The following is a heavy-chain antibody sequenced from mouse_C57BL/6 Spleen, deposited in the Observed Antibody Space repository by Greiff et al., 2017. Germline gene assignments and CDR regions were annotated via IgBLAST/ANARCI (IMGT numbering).Heavy chain of an antibody. CDR2: ISSGGDYI. J-gene: IGHJ1*03. D-gene: IGHD1-1*01. Sequence: EVHLVESGEGLVKPGGSLKLSCAASGFTFSSYAMSWVRQTPEKRLEWVAYISSGGDYIYYADTVKGRFTISRDNARNTLYLQMSSLKSEDTAMYYCTRVYGSSYSGYFDVWGTGTTVTVSS. CDR1: GFTFSSYA. CDR3: TRVYGSSYSGYFDV. V-gene: IGHV5-9-1*02.